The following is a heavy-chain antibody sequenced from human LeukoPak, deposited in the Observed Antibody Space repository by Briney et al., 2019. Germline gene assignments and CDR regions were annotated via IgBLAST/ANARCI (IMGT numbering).Heavy chain of an antibody. Sequence: ASVKVSCKASGYTFTSYYIHWVRQAPGQGLEWMGWINPNSGGTNYAQKFQGRVTMTRDTSISTAYMELSRLRSDDTAVYYCARGDTAMVPYFDYWGQGTLVTVSS. CDR1: GYTFTSYY. CDR2: INPNSGGT. D-gene: IGHD5-18*01. V-gene: IGHV1-2*02. CDR3: ARGDTAMVPYFDY. J-gene: IGHJ4*02.